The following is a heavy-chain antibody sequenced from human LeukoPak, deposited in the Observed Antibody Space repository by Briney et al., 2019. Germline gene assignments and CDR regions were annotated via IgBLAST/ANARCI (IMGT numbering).Heavy chain of an antibody. CDR1: GFTFGDYA. D-gene: IGHD3-10*01. CDR2: IRSKAYGGTT. Sequence: GGSLRLSCTASGFTFGDYAMSWFRQAPGKGLEWVGFIRSKAYGGTTEYAASVKGRFTISRDDSKSFAYLQMNSLKTEDTAVYYCTREFYYGSGSSDYWGQGTLVTVSS. J-gene: IGHJ4*02. CDR3: TREFYYGSGSSDY. V-gene: IGHV3-49*03.